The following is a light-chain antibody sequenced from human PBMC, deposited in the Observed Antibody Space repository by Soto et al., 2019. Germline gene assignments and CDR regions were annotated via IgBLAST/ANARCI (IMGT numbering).Light chain of an antibody. CDR3: CSYAGRNPV. J-gene: IGLJ7*01. V-gene: IGLV2-23*02. CDR2: EVD. Sequence: QSALTQPASMSGSPGQSITISCTGTSSDVGNFNFVSWYQQHPGKVPKLMIYEVDKRPSGVSNRFSGSKSGNTASLTISGLQAEDEADYYCCSYAGRNPVFGGGTQLTVL. CDR1: SSDVGNFNF.